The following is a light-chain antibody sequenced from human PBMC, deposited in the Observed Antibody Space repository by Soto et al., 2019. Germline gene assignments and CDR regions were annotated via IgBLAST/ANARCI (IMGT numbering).Light chain of an antibody. V-gene: IGLV2-14*03. CDR3: TSWTTSTTMI. Sequence: QSALTQPASVSGSPGQSITISCTGTSSDIGAYNFVSWYQQHPGKATKLMLYDVNIRPSGVSNRFSGSKSGNTASLTISGLQSEDEADYYCTSWTTSTTMIFGGGTKVTVL. CDR1: SSDIGAYNF. J-gene: IGLJ2*01. CDR2: DVN.